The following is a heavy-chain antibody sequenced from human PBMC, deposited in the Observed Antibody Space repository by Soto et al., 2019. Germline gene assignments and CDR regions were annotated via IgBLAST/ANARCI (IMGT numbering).Heavy chain of an antibody. J-gene: IGHJ5*02. Sequence: QLVESGGGLVQPGGSLRLSCAASGFTFSTYPTNWLRQAPGKGLEWVSYISSTSSTIYSADCVKGRFTISRDNAKNSLHPHVISQTAEDTAVYYCASDFCSSWDRWLDPWGQGPLVTASS. CDR1: GFTFSTYP. CDR2: ISSTSSTI. V-gene: IGHV3-48*01. CDR3: ASDFCSSWDRWLDP. D-gene: IGHD6-13*01.